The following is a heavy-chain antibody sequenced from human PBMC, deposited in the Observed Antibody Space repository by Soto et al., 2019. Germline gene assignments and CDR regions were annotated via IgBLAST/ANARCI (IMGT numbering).Heavy chain of an antibody. Sequence: EVQLVESGGGLVQPGGSLRLSCAASGFTFSDHFMDWVRQAPGKGLEWVGRAKSRAYGYATQYSASVKGRVTVSRDDFEDSFFLEMNALESGGTAVCYCAGPELAGDALRDRYFDFWGRGTLVTVSS. V-gene: IGHV3-72*01. CDR3: AGPELAGDALRDRYFDF. J-gene: IGHJ2*01. CDR1: GFTFSDHF. D-gene: IGHD2-21*01. CDR2: AKSRAYGYAT.